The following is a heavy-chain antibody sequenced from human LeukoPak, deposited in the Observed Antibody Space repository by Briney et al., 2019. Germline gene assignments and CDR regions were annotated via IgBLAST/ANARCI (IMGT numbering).Heavy chain of an antibody. CDR1: GFTFSSYW. J-gene: IGHJ3*02. CDR3: ARDRSGYYGSGSYYNAAFDI. Sequence: GGSLRLSCAASGFTFSSYWMSWVRQAPGKGLEWVANIKQDGSEKYYVDSVKGRFTISRDNAKNSLYLQMNSLRAEDTAVYYCARDRSGYYGSGSYYNAAFDIWGQGTMVTVSS. D-gene: IGHD3-10*01. V-gene: IGHV3-7*01. CDR2: IKQDGSEK.